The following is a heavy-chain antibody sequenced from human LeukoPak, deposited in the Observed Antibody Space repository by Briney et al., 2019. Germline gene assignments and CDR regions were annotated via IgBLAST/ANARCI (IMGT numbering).Heavy chain of an antibody. CDR3: AKDIPGTYYYDSSGYPGFDY. J-gene: IGHJ4*02. V-gene: IGHV3-23*01. CDR2: IDGSGETT. D-gene: IGHD3-22*01. CDR1: RFSFSAFA. Sequence: GGSLRLSCAASRFSFSAFAMSWVRQAPGKGLEWVSTIDGSGETTYYADSVKGRFTISRDNSKNTLYLQMNSLRAEDTAVYYCAKDIPGTYYYDSSGYPGFDYWGQGTLVTVSS.